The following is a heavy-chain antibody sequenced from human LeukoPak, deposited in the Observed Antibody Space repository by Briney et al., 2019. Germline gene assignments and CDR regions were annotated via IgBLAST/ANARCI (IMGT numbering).Heavy chain of an antibody. Sequence: GGSLRLSCAASGFTFSSYAMHWVRQAPGKGLEWVAVISYDGSNKYYADSVKGRFTISRDNSKNTLYLQMNSLRAEDTAVYYCARDYDSSGYYEEDAFDIWGQGTMVTVSS. CDR1: GFTFSSYA. J-gene: IGHJ3*02. D-gene: IGHD3-22*01. V-gene: IGHV3-30-3*01. CDR3: ARDYDSSGYYEEDAFDI. CDR2: ISYDGSNK.